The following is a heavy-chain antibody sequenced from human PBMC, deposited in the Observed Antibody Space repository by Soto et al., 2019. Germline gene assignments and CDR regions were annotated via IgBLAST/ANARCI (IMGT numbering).Heavy chain of an antibody. CDR3: ARDSWVRGVIIHDAFDI. CDR2: ISAYNGNT. Sequence: SVNVSCKASGYTFTSYGISWVRQAPGQGLEWMGWISAYNGNTNYAQKLQGRVTMTTDTSTSTAYMELRSLRSDDTAVYYCARDSWVRGVIIHDAFDIWGQGTMVTVSS. D-gene: IGHD3-10*01. CDR1: GYTFTSYG. V-gene: IGHV1-18*01. J-gene: IGHJ3*02.